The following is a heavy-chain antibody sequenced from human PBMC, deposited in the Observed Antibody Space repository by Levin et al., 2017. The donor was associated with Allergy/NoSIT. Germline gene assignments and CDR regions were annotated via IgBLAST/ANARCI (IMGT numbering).Heavy chain of an antibody. D-gene: IGHD6-6*01. Sequence: GESLKISCQTSGYTFTSYGINWVRQAPGQGLEWMGWISPYNGNTNYAQKFQGRVTMTTDTSTSTVYMDLRSLRSDETAIYYCARDYKYSSSSGFGYWGQGTLVTVSS. V-gene: IGHV1-18*01. CDR3: ARDYKYSSSSGFGY. J-gene: IGHJ4*02. CDR2: ISPYNGNT. CDR1: GYTFTSYG.